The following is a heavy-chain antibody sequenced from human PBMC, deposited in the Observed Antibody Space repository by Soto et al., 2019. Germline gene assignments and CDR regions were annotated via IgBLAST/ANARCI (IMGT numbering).Heavy chain of an antibody. J-gene: IGHJ4*02. CDR3: SRVPPRRRNLGHEFDY. CDR2: ITSKAYGGTP. Sequence: EVQLVDSGGGFVKPGRSLKLSCTGSGFTFSDHTIIWFRQAPGKGLEWVGFITSKAYGGTPEFAPSVKGRFIISRDDSKSIAYLQMNSLKAEDTAMYYCSRVPPRRRNLGHEFDYWGQGTLVTVSS. CDR1: GFTFSDHT. D-gene: IGHD1-1*01. V-gene: IGHV3-49*05.